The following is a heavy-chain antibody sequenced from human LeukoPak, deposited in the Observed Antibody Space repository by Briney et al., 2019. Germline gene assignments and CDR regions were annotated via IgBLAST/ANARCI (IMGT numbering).Heavy chain of an antibody. CDR1: GYTFTSYY. D-gene: IGHD3-16*01. V-gene: IGHV1-2*02. Sequence: ASVKVSCTASGYTFTSYYMHWVRQAPGQGLEWMGWISPNSGGTNYAQKFQGRVTMTRDTSISTAYMELSRLRSDDTAVYYCARDYVGDNWFDPWGQGTLVTVSS. CDR2: ISPNSGGT. CDR3: ARDYVGDNWFDP. J-gene: IGHJ5*02.